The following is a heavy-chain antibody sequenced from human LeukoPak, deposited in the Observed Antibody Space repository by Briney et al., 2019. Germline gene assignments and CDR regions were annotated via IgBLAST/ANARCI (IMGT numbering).Heavy chain of an antibody. CDR3: ARDFYHDSSGSSFDY. CDR1: GFTFTSYS. Sequence: GGSLRLSCAASGFTFTSYSMNWVRQAPGKGLEWVLSISSNIYIYYADSVKGRFTISRDNAKNSLYLQMNSLRAEDTAVYYCARDFYHDSSGSSFDYWGQGTLVTVSS. D-gene: IGHD3-22*01. V-gene: IGHV3-21*01. CDR2: ISSNIYI. J-gene: IGHJ4*02.